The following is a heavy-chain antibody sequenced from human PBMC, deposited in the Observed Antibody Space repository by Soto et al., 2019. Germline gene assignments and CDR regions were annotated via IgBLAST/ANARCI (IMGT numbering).Heavy chain of an antibody. V-gene: IGHV4-4*07. Sequence: SETLSLTCAVSGGSISSYYWSWIRQPAGKGLEWIGRISSGGSTIYNPALKSRVTISVDTSKNQFSLSLTSVTAADTAVYYCASLYSVALWGWFDPWGQGTLVTVSS. CDR3: ASLYSVALWGWFDP. D-gene: IGHD2-15*01. CDR1: GGSISSYY. J-gene: IGHJ5*02. CDR2: ISSGGST.